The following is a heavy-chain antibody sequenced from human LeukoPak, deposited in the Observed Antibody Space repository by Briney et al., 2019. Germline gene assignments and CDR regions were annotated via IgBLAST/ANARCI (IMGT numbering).Heavy chain of an antibody. CDR2: ISGSDDNT. CDR3: ANDFDH. CDR1: GFTFNNYA. V-gene: IGHV3-23*01. J-gene: IGHJ4*02. Sequence: GGSLRLSSAASGFTFNNYAMSWVRQAPGKGLEWVSTISGSDDNTYYADSVKGRFTISRDISKNTLYLQMNSLRADDTAVYYCANDFDHWGQGTLVTVSS.